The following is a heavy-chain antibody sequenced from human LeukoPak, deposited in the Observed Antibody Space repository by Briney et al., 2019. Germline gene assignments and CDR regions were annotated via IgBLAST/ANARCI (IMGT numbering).Heavy chain of an antibody. CDR2: TYYRSTWYN. D-gene: IGHD2-2*01. J-gene: IGHJ5*02. Sequence: SQTLSLTCAISGDSVSSNSVTWNWIRQSPSRGLEWLGRTYYRSTWYNDYAVSVRGRITLNPATSKTQFSLHLTSVPPEDTAFYYCARRLTQYDCFDPWGQGILVTVSS. CDR3: ARRLTQYDCFDP. CDR1: GDSVSSNSVT. V-gene: IGHV6-1*01.